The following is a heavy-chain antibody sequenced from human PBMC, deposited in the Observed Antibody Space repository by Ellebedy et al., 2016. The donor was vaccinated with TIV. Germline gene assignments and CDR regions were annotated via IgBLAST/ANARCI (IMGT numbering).Heavy chain of an antibody. V-gene: IGHV3-30*04. CDR2: ISYHGSDK. J-gene: IGHJ4*02. D-gene: IGHD3-9*01. CDR1: GFNFNSYA. Sequence: GESLKISCAASGFNFNSYALDWVRQAPGKGLEWVSLISYHGSDKYYADSVKGRFTISRDNSKNTLDLQMNNLRTEDTAVYYCARELTGYYVGYWGQGTLVTVSS. CDR3: ARELTGYYVGY.